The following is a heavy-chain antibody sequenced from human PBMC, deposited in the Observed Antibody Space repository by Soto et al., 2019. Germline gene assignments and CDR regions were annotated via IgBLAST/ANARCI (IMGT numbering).Heavy chain of an antibody. CDR2: ISYSGST. CDR3: AGAAYDSSGYSPRGNWFDP. Sequence: SESLSLTCTVSGGSLSSGGYYWRWIRQHLVKGLEGIGDISYSGSTYYNPSLKSRDTISVDTPKNQFSLRMSSVTAADKAVYYCAGAAYDSSGYSPRGNWFDPWGQGTLVTVSS. D-gene: IGHD3-22*01. CDR1: GGSLSSGGYY. V-gene: IGHV4-31*03. J-gene: IGHJ5*02.